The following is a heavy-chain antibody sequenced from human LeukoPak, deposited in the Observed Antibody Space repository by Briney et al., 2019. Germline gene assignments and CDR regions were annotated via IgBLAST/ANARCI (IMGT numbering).Heavy chain of an antibody. J-gene: IGHJ4*02. CDR2: IYYSGST. Sequence: SETLSLTCTVSGGSISSSSYYWGWIRQPPGKGLEWIGSIYYSGSTYYNPSLKSRVTISVDTSKNQFSLRLNSVTAADTAMYYCARGPAYSGSYWVDYWGQGTLVTVSS. V-gene: IGHV4-39*07. D-gene: IGHD1-26*01. CDR1: GGSISSSSYY. CDR3: ARGPAYSGSYWVDY.